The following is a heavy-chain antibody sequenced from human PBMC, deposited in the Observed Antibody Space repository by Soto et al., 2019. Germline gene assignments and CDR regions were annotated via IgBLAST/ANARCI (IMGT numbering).Heavy chain of an antibody. J-gene: IGHJ4*02. CDR2: IYYSGST. D-gene: IGHD6-19*01. CDR3: ARELTVAE. V-gene: IGHV4-61*08. Sequence: ETLSLTCTVSGGSVSSVVYYWSWIRQHPGKGLEWIGYIYYSGSTNYNPSLKSRVTISVDTSKNQFSLKLTSVTAADTAVYYCARELTVAEWGQGTLVTVSS. CDR1: GGSVSSVVYY.